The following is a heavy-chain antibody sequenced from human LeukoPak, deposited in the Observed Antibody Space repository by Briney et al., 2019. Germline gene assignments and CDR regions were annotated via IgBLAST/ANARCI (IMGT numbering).Heavy chain of an antibody. V-gene: IGHV4-31*03. CDR3: ARERSGWSYFDY. J-gene: IGHJ4*02. Sequence: SETLSLTCTVSGGSISSGGYYWSWIRQHPGKGLEWIGYIYYSGSTYYNPSLKSRVTISVDTSKNQFSLKLSSVTAADTAVYYCARERSGWSYFDYWGQGTLATVSS. CDR2: IYYSGST. D-gene: IGHD6-19*01. CDR1: GGSISSGGYY.